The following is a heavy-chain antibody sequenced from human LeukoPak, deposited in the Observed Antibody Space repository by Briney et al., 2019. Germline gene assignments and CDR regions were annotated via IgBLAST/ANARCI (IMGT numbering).Heavy chain of an antibody. J-gene: IGHJ6*02. D-gene: IGHD3-22*01. Sequence: ASVKVSCKASGGTFSSYAISWVRQAPGQGLEWMGGIIPIFGTANYAQKFQGRVTITTDESTSTACMELSSLRSEDTAVYYCASLSGCSFYYYYYGMDVWGQGTTVTVSS. CDR3: ASLSGCSFYYYYYGMDV. CDR1: GGTFSSYA. V-gene: IGHV1-69*05. CDR2: IIPIFGTA.